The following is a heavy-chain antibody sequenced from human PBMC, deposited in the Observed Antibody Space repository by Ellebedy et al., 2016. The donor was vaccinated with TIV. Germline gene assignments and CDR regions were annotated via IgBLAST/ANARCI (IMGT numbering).Heavy chain of an antibody. CDR1: GYIFTDYY. CDR2: FSPKNNDR. CDR3: ARVTGTTGTSFDY. D-gene: IGHD1-1*01. Sequence: AASVKVSCKASGYIFTDYYLHWVRQVPGQGLEWMGWFSPKNNDRKYAQKFEGCVTMSRDTSISTAYMEVSRLRPDDTAVYYCARVTGTTGTSFDYWGQGALVIVSS. J-gene: IGHJ4*02. V-gene: IGHV1-2*04.